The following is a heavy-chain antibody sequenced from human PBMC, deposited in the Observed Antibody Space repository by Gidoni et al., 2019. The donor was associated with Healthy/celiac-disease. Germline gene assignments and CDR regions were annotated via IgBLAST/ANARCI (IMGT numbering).Heavy chain of an antibody. D-gene: IGHD3-3*01. J-gene: IGHJ3*02. CDR3: ARAIGSAIFGVVIIRENAFDI. V-gene: IGHV4-34*01. CDR2: IHHSRST. CDR1: GGSFSGYS. Sequence: QVQLQQWGAGLLKPSETLSLTCAVYGGSFSGYSRSWIRQPPGTGLEWSGEIHHSRSTNYNPSLKSRVTISVDTSKNQFSLKLSSVTAADTAVYYCARAIGSAIFGVVIIRENAFDIWGQGTMVTVSS.